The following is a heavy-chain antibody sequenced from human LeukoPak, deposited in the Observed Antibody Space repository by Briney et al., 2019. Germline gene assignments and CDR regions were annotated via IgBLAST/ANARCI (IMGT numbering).Heavy chain of an antibody. V-gene: IGHV4-34*01. Sequence: PSETLSLTCAVYGGSFSGYCWSWIRQPPGKGLEWIGEINHSGSTNYNPSLKSRVTISVDTSKNQFSLKLSSVTAADTAVYYCARVEVNWNDEDYFDYWGQGTLVTVSS. CDR2: INHSGST. J-gene: IGHJ4*02. CDR1: GGSFSGYC. CDR3: ARVEVNWNDEDYFDY. D-gene: IGHD1-20*01.